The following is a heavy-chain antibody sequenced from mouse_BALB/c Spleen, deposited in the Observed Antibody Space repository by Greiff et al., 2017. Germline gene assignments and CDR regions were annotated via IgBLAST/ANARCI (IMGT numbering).Heavy chain of an antibody. D-gene: IGHD1-1*01. CDR1: GFAFSSYD. CDR3: ARNYGSSSWFAY. V-gene: IGHV5-12-1*01. Sequence: EVQLVESGGGLVKPGGSLKLSCAASGFAFSSYDMSWVRQTPEKRLEWVAYISSGGGSTYYPDTVKGRFTISRDNAKNTLYLQMSSLKSEDTAMYYCARNYGSSSWFAYWGQGTLVTVSA. J-gene: IGHJ3*01. CDR2: ISSGGGST.